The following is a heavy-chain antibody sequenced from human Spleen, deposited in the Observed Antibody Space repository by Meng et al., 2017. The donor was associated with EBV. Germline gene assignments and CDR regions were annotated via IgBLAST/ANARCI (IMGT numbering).Heavy chain of an antibody. V-gene: IGHV3-15*01. J-gene: IGHJ4*02. CDR1: GFTFSNAW. CDR3: TRWSYGGTAY. D-gene: IGHD4-23*01. Sequence: EVPLVESGGGLVKPGGSLRRSCVVSGFTFSNAWMTWVRQAPGKGLEWVGHIKVKSDGGTTEYAAPVKGRFTISRDDSKNTLYLQMNSLKTEDTAVYYCTRWSYGGTAYWGQGTLVTVSS. CDR2: IKVKSDGGTT.